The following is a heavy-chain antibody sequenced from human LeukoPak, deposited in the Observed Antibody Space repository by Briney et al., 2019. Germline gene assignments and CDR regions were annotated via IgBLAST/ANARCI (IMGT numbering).Heavy chain of an antibody. Sequence: GASVKVSCKASGYTFTSYGISWVRQAPGQGLEWMGGIIPIFGTANYAQKFQGRVTITADESTSTAYMELSSLRSEDTAVYYCAIPRFETFTAMPLSDFGMDVWGQGTTVTVSS. CDR2: IIPIFGTA. CDR3: AIPRFETFTAMPLSDFGMDV. CDR1: GYTFTSYG. D-gene: IGHD5-18*01. V-gene: IGHV1-69*13. J-gene: IGHJ6*02.